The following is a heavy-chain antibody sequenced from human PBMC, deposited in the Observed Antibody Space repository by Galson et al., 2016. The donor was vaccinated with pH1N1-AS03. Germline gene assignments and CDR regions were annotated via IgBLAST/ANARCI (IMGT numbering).Heavy chain of an antibody. J-gene: IGHJ4*02. D-gene: IGHD6-19*01. CDR1: RFVLVTINML. CDR3: ARSSYDSGWPGGRHFDY. V-gene: IGHV2-70*11. CDR2: IDWANDK. Sequence: ALVKFTQTLTLTCTLSRFVLVTINMLVIFFFQPPLKALEWLARIDWANDKYYSTSLKTRLTISKDTSKNQVVLTMTNMDPADTATYYCARSSYDSGWPGGRHFDYWGQG.